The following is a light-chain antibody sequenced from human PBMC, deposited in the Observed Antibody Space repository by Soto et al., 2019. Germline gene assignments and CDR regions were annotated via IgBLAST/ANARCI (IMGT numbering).Light chain of an antibody. CDR1: QSISNY. V-gene: IGKV1-39*01. CDR3: QQSYSTPWT. J-gene: IGKJ1*01. Sequence: DIPMTQSPSSLSASVGDRVTITCRASQSISNYLNWYQQKPGKAPKLLMYAASSLQSGVPSRFGGSGSGTDFTLTISSLEPEDFATYYCQQSYSTPWTFGQGTKVEIK. CDR2: AAS.